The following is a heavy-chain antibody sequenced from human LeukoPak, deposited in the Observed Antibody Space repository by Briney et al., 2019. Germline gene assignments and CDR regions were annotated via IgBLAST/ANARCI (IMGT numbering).Heavy chain of an antibody. CDR1: GGSISSGGYY. J-gene: IGHJ4*02. CDR2: IYYGGST. V-gene: IGHV4-31*03. D-gene: IGHD2-15*01. Sequence: PSQTLSLTCTVSGGSISSGGYYWSWIRQHPGKGLEWIGYIYYGGSTYYNPSLKSRVTISVDTSKNQFSLKLSSATAADTAVYYCARGLRSKIFDYWGQGTLVTVSS. CDR3: ARGLRSKIFDY.